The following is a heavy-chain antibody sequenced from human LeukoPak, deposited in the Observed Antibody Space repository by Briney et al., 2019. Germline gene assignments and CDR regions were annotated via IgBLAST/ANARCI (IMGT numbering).Heavy chain of an antibody. D-gene: IGHD3-22*01. CDR1: GFTFSIFW. CDR2: IKQDGSAK. J-gene: IGHJ4*02. CDR3: ATSYDSSGNN. V-gene: IGHV3-7*01. Sequence: GGSLRLSCAASGFTFSIFWMSWVRQAPGKGLERVANIKQDGSAKYYVDSVKGRFTISRDNARKSLYLEMNNLRAEDTAIYYCATSYDSSGNNWGQGTLVTVSS.